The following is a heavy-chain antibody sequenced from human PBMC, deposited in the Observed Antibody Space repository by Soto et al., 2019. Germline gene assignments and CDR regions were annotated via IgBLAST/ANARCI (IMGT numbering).Heavy chain of an antibody. CDR2: VYRTGST. CDR3: ARARATIAAAAIFDC. J-gene: IGHJ4*02. Sequence: QVQLQESGPGLVKPSGTLSLTCAVSGGSISTSNWWSWVRQPPGKGLEWIGEVYRTGSTNYNPSLESRLTISVDKSKNQFSLKLTSGTAADTAVYYCARARATIAAAAIFDCWGQGTLVTVSS. D-gene: IGHD6-13*01. V-gene: IGHV4-4*02. CDR1: GGSISTSNW.